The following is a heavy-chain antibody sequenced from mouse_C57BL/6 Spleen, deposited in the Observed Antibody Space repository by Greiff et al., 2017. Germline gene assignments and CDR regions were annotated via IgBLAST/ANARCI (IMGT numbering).Heavy chain of an antibody. V-gene: IGHV10-1*01. J-gene: IGHJ4*01. CDR2: IRSKSNNYAT. D-gene: IGHD2-5*01. Sequence: EVQLVESGGGLVQPKGSLTLSCAASGFSFNTYAMNWVRQAPGKGLEWVARIRSKSNNYATYYADSVKDRFTISRDDSESMLYLQMNNLKTEDTAMYYCVRYSNYLYAMDYWGQGTSVTVSS. CDR3: VRYSNYLYAMDY. CDR1: GFSFNTYA.